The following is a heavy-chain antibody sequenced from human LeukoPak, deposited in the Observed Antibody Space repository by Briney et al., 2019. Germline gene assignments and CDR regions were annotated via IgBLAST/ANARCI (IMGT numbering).Heavy chain of an antibody. V-gene: IGHV3-30*02. Sequence: PGGSLRLPCAASGFTFSRHGIHWVRQAPGKGLERVAFIPYDGSNKFYTDSVKGRFTISRDNSKNTLYLQMNSLRAEDTAVYYCAKGVGGSANYYYMDVWGKGTTVTVSS. CDR2: IPYDGSNK. D-gene: IGHD3-10*01. CDR3: AKGVGGSANYYYMDV. J-gene: IGHJ6*03. CDR1: GFTFSRHG.